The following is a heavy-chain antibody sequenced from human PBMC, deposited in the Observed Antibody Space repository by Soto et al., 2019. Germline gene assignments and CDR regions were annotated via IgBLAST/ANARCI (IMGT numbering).Heavy chain of an antibody. J-gene: IGHJ4*02. CDR1: GFTFSDHY. CDR2: ISSSDATI. Sequence: PGGSLRLSCAASGFTFSDHYMSWIRQAPGKGLEWVSYISSSDATIYYADSVKGRFTISRDNAKNSLYLQMNTLRAEDTAVYYCARGTDTIFGLFDYWGQGTLVTVSS. CDR3: ARGTDTIFGLFDY. D-gene: IGHD3-3*01. V-gene: IGHV3-11*01.